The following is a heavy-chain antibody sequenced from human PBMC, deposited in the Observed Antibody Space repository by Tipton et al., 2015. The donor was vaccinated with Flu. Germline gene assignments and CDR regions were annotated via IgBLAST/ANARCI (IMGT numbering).Heavy chain of an antibody. D-gene: IGHD4-11*01. Sequence: RSLRLSCAASGFTFDYYGMHWVRQAPGRGLQWVAFMWSDGGNEKYADSVKGRFAISRDNAKNTLYLQMNSLRAEDTAVYYCASGVTSNSTFDPWGQGTLVTVSS. CDR1: GFTFDYYG. CDR3: ASGVTSNSTFDP. CDR2: MWSDGGNE. J-gene: IGHJ5*02. V-gene: IGHV3-33*01.